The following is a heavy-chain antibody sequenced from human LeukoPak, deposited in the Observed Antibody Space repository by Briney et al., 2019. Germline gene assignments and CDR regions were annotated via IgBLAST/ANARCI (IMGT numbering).Heavy chain of an antibody. CDR2: IYHSGST. J-gene: IGHJ4*02. V-gene: IGHV4-30-2*01. CDR1: GGSISSGGYS. Sequence: PSQTLSLTCAVSGGSISSGGYSWSWIRQPPGKGLEWIGYIYHSGSTYYNPSLKSRVTISVDRSKNQFSLKLSSVTAADTAVYYCARGDYYDSRGYTIDYWGQGTLVTVSS. CDR3: ARGDYYDSRGYTIDY. D-gene: IGHD3-22*01.